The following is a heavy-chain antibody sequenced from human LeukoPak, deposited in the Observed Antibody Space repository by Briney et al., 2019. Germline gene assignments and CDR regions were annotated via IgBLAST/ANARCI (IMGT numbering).Heavy chain of an antibody. CDR2: IYNSGST. CDR1: GGSISSGGYY. J-gene: IGHJ4*02. CDR3: ARAGTRVGSFDY. D-gene: IGHD4-23*01. Sequence: PSETLSLTCTVSGGSISSGGYYWSWIRQHPGKGLEWIGYIYNSGSTYYNPSLKSRANISGDTSKNQFSLNLSSVTAADTAIYYCARAGTRVGSFDYWGQGTLGTVSS. V-gene: IGHV4-31*03.